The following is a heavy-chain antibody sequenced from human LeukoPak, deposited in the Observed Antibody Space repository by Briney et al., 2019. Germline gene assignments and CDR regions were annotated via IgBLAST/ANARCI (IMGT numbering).Heavy chain of an antibody. CDR3: ASGPRGSYHTHFDY. Sequence: GASVKVSCKASGYTFTYRYLHWVRQAPGQALEWMGWITPFNGNTNYAQKFQDRVTITRDRSMSTAYMELSSLRSEDTAMYYCASGPRGSYHTHFDYWGQGTLVTVSS. D-gene: IGHD1-26*01. CDR1: GYTFTYRY. J-gene: IGHJ4*02. V-gene: IGHV1-45*02. CDR2: ITPFNGNT.